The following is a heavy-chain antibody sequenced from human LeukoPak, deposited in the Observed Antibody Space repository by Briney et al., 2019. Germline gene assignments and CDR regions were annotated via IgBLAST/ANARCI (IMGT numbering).Heavy chain of an antibody. CDR1: GGSFSGYY. D-gene: IGHD3-22*01. Sequence: SETLSLTCAVYGGSFSGYYWSWIRQPPGKGLEWIGEINHSGSTNYNPSLKSRVTISVDTSKNQFSLKLSSVTAAETAVYYCAREAELDYYDSSGYYNAFDIWGQGTMVTVSS. J-gene: IGHJ3*02. V-gene: IGHV4-34*01. CDR2: INHSGST. CDR3: AREAELDYYDSSGYYNAFDI.